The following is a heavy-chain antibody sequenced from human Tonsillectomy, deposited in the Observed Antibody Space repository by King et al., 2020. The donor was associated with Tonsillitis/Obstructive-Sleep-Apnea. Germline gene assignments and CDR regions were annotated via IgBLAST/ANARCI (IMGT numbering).Heavy chain of an antibody. V-gene: IGHV4-59*08. D-gene: IGHD5-12*01. Sequence: VQLQESGPGLVKPSETLSLTCTVSGGSISSYYWSWIRQPPGKGLEWIGYIYYSGSTNYNPSLKSRVTISVDTSKNQFSLKLSSVTAADTAVYYCARHNGGYSGYDCTAEYFQHWGQGTLVTVSS. CDR1: GGSISSYY. J-gene: IGHJ1*01. CDR3: ARHNGGYSGYDCTAEYFQH. CDR2: IYYSGST.